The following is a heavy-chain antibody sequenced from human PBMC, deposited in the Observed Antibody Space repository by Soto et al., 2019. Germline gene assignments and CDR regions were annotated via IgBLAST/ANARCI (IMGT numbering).Heavy chain of an antibody. V-gene: IGHV3-23*01. CDR2: ISDSGGRT. CDR3: AKGVSGHYYDF. CDR1: GFTFGNFA. J-gene: IGHJ4*02. Sequence: GGSLRLSCAASGFTFGNFAMSWVRQAPGKGLEWVSVISDSGGRTNHADSVKGRFIVSRDNSRSTLYLQMNSLRAEDTAVYYCAKGVSGHYYDFRGQGALVTVS. D-gene: IGHD3-22*01.